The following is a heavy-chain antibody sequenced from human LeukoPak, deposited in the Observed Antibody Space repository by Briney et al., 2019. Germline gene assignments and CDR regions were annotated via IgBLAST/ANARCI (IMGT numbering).Heavy chain of an antibody. V-gene: IGHV3-21*01. J-gene: IGHJ3*02. CDR3: ARTGKPDSSGYDAFDI. Sequence: GRSLRVSCAASGFTFSSYSMNWVRQAPGKGLEWVSSISSSSSFMYYAESVKGRFTISRDSAKSSLYLQMNSLRAEDTAVYYCARTGKPDSSGYDAFDIWGQGTMVTVSS. CDR2: ISSSSSFM. D-gene: IGHD3-22*01. CDR1: GFTFSSYS.